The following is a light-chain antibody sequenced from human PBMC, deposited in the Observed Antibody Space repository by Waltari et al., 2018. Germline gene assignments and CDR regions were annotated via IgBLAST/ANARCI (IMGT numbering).Light chain of an antibody. CDR2: TND. CDR1: GSNLGSNT. CDR3: ATWDDSLNGVV. J-gene: IGLJ3*02. V-gene: IGLV1-44*01. Sequence: QSVLTQPPSASGTPGQRVTIFCSGRGSNLGSNTVEWYQHLPGTAPKLLIYTNDQRPSGVPARFSGSKSGTSASLAISGLQSEDEAVYYCATWDDSLNGVVFGGGTKLTVL.